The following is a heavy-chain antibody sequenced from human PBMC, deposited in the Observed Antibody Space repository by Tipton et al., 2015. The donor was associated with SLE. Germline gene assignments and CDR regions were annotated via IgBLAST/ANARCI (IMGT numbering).Heavy chain of an antibody. D-gene: IGHD4/OR15-4a*01. Sequence: LRLSCTVSGGSISSGGYYWSWVRQHPGKGLQWIGYISYTGSTYYNPSLKSRITISVDTSKNHFSLKLSSVTAADTAVYYCARVYGEKYLAFFDYWGQGTLVTVSS. CDR2: ISYTGST. CDR1: GGSISSGGYY. J-gene: IGHJ4*02. V-gene: IGHV4-31*03. CDR3: ARVYGEKYLAFFDY.